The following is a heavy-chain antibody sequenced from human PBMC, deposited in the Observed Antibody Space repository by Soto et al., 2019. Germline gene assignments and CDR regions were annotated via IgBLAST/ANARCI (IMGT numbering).Heavy chain of an antibody. Sequence: PSETLSLTCTVSGGSISSYYWSWIRQPPGKGLEWIGYIYYSGSTNYNPSLKSRVTMSVDTSKNHFSLNLSSVTAADTAVYYCAREAGPDRWFDPWGQGTLVTVSS. D-gene: IGHD6-19*01. CDR3: AREAGPDRWFDP. J-gene: IGHJ5*02. V-gene: IGHV4-59*12. CDR1: GGSISSYY. CDR2: IYYSGST.